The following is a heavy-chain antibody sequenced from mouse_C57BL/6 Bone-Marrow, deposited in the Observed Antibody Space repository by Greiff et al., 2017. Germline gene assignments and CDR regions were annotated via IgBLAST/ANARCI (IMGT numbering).Heavy chain of an antibody. V-gene: IGHV1-81*01. CDR1: GYTFTSYG. J-gene: IGHJ3*01. CDR3: AGRGSYYYGSTAWFAY. Sequence: VQLQQSGAELARPGASVKLSCKASGYTFTSYGISWVKQRTGQGLEWIGEIYPRSGNTYYNEKFKGKATLTADKSSSTAYMELRSLTSEDSAVYFCAGRGSYYYGSTAWFAYWGQGTLVTVSA. CDR2: IYPRSGNT. D-gene: IGHD1-1*01.